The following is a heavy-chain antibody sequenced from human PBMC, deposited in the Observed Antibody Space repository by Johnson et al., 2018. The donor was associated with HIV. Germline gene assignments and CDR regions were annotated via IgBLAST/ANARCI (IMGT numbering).Heavy chain of an antibody. V-gene: IGHV3-23*04. CDR1: GFTFGSYV. J-gene: IGHJ3*02. CDR3: AKDIYGYDAFEI. CDR2: ISGSGAST. Sequence: VQLVESGGGLVQPGGSLRLSCAASGFTFGSYVMSWVRQAPGKGLEWVSAISGSGASTYYADSLKGRCTISRDNSKNTLYLQMNRLRAEDTALYYCAKDIYGYDAFEIWGQGTMVTVSS. D-gene: IGHD5-24*01.